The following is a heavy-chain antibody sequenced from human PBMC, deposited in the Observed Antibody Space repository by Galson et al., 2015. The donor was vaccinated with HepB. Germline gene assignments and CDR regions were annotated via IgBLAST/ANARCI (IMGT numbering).Heavy chain of an antibody. CDR2: IYPGDSDT. Sequence: QSGAEVKKPGDSLKISCKGSGYSFTSYWVAWVRQMPGKGLEWMGIIYPGDSDTGYSPSFQGQVTISADKSISTAYLQWSSLKASDTAMYYCARRSSSAAGGRGLDVWGQGTTVTVSS. D-gene: IGHD6-6*01. V-gene: IGHV5-51*01. CDR1: GYSFTSYW. CDR3: ARRSSSAAGGRGLDV. J-gene: IGHJ6*02.